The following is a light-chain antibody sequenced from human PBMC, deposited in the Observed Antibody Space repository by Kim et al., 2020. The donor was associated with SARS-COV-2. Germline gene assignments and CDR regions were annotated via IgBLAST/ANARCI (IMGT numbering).Light chain of an antibody. CDR2: AAS. J-gene: IGKJ2*01. Sequence: SSSVGDRVTISCRASQGISSWLAWYQQKPGKAPKLLIFAASNLQNGVPSRFSGSGSGTDFTLTISNLQPEDFATYYCQQANSFPYTFGQGTKLEI. V-gene: IGKV1-12*01. CDR3: QQANSFPYT. CDR1: QGISSW.